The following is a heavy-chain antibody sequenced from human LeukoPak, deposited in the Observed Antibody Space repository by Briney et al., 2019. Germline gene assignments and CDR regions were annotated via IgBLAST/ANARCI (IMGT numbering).Heavy chain of an antibody. V-gene: IGHV5-51*01. CDR2: IYPGDSDT. Sequence: GESLKISFXGSGYRFTSYWIGWERPMPGKGVEWRGIIYPGDSDTRYSPSFQGPVTISADKSISTAYLQWSSLKASDTAMYYCARIVVAAAFDYWGQGTLVTVSS. CDR1: GYRFTSYW. D-gene: IGHD2-15*01. CDR3: ARIVVAAAFDY. J-gene: IGHJ4*02.